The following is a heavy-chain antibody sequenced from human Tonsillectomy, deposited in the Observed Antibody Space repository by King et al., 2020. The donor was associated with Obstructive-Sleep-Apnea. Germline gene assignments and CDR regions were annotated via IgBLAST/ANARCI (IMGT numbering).Heavy chain of an antibody. J-gene: IGHJ4*02. Sequence: EVQLVQSGGGLVKPGGSLRLSCAASGFTFSSYSMNWVRQAPGKGLEWVSSISSSSSYINYADSVKGRFTISRDNAKNSLYLQMNSLRAEDTAVYYCARESYGDYEAYFDYWGQGTLVTVSS. V-gene: IGHV3-21*01. CDR1: GFTFSSYS. D-gene: IGHD4-17*01. CDR3: ARESYGDYEAYFDY. CDR2: ISSSSSYI.